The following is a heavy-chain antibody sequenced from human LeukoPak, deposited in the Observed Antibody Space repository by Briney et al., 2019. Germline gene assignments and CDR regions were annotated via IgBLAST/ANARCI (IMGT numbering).Heavy chain of an antibody. V-gene: IGHV1-69*06. J-gene: IGHJ4*02. D-gene: IGHD6-13*01. CDR2: IIPIFGTA. CDR1: GGTFSSYA. Sequence: ASVTVSCKASGGTFSSYAISWVRQAPGQGLEWMGGIIPIFGTANYAQKFQGRVTITADKSTSTAYMELSSLRSEDTAVYYCARDPEYSSSWYPYYFHWGQGTLVTVSS. CDR3: ARDPEYSSSWYPYYFH.